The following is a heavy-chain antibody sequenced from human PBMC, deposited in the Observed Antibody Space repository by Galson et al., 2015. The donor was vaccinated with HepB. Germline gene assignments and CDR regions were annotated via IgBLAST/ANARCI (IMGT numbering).Heavy chain of an antibody. CDR3: ARQQNYYDSSGYYVAYGY. CDR1: GFTFINAW. J-gene: IGHJ4*02. Sequence: SLRLSCAASGFTFINAWMHWVRQAPGKGLEWVGRIKSKTAGGTTDYAAPVKGRFTISRDDSKNTLYLQMSSLKASDTAMYYCARQQNYYDSSGYYVAYGYWGQGTLVTVSS. CDR2: IKSKTAGGTT. D-gene: IGHD3-22*01. V-gene: IGHV3-15*07.